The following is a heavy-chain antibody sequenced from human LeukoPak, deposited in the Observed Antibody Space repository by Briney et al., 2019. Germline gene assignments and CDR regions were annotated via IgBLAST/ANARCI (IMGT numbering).Heavy chain of an antibody. D-gene: IGHD6-19*01. CDR2: ISYDGSNK. CDR1: GFTFSSYA. CDR3: AREGIAVAGTMDY. J-gene: IGHJ4*02. Sequence: GRSLRLSCAASGFTFSSYAMHWVRQAPGKGLEWVAVISYDGSNKYYADSVKGRFTISRDNSKNTLYLQMNSLRAEDTAVYYCAREGIAVAGTMDYWGRGTLVTVSS. V-gene: IGHV3-30-3*01.